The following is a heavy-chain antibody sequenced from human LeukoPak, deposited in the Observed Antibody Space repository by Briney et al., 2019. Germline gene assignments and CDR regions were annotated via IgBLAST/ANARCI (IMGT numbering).Heavy chain of an antibody. J-gene: IGHJ6*03. D-gene: IGHD2-15*01. V-gene: IGHV3-66*01. CDR2: IYSGGST. CDR3: ARVGTRGVAATPGYYYYYMDV. CDR1: GFTVSSDS. Sequence: PGGSLRLSCTVSGFTVSSDSMSWVRQAPGKGLEWVSFIYSGGSTHYSDSVKGRFTISRDNSKNTLYLQMNSLRAEDTAVYYCARVGTRGVAATPGYYYYYMDVWGKGTTVTISS.